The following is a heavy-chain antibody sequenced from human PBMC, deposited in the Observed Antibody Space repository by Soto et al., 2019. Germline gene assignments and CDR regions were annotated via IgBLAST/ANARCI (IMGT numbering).Heavy chain of an antibody. CDR1: GFTFSSCA. J-gene: IGHJ4*01. CDR2: VSHDGSLY. CDR3: VKDRSDTWSFDY. D-gene: IGHD2-8*02. V-gene: IGHV3-30*18. Sequence: QVQLVESGGGVVQPGGSLRLSCAASGFTFSSCAMHWVRQVPGKGLEWLAVVSHDGSLYPYADSVKGRFSISRDNSRKTLYLHMNILRPEDTAVYYCVKDRSDTWSFDYWGHRTLVTDSS.